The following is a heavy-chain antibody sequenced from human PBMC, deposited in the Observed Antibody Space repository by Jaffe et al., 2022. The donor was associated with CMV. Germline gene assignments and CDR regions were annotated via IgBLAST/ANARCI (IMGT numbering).Heavy chain of an antibody. CDR3: ARHVSPQQLVWEGWFDP. D-gene: IGHD6-13*01. J-gene: IGHJ5*02. V-gene: IGHV4-39*01. Sequence: QLQLQESGPGLVKPSETLSLTCTVSGGSISSSSYYWGWIRQPPGKGLEWIGSIYYSGSTYYNPSLKSRVTISVDTSKNQFSLKLSSVTAADTAVYYCARHVSPQQLVWEGWFDPWGQGTLVTVSS. CDR1: GGSISSSSYY. CDR2: IYYSGST.